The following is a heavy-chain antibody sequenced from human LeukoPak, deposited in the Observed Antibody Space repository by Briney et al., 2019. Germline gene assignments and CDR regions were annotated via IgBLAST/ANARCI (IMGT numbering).Heavy chain of an antibody. CDR1: GGSFSGYY. D-gene: IGHD3-10*01. J-gene: IGHJ6*02. Sequence: PSETLSLTCAVSGGSFSGYYWSWIRQPPGKGLEWIGEITHSGSTNYNPSPKSRVTISVDTSKNHFSLNLRSLTAADTAVYFCARGPAMVRGVLIPYGVDVRGQGTTVTVSS. CDR2: ITHSGST. CDR3: ARGPAMVRGVLIPYGVDV. V-gene: IGHV4-34*01.